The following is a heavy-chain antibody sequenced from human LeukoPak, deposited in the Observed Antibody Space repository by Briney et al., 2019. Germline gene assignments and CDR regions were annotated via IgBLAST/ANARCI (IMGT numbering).Heavy chain of an antibody. V-gene: IGHV3-9*01. J-gene: IGHJ4*02. CDR2: ISWNSGSI. CDR3: AKEDRRGRHFDY. Sequence: GGSLRLSCAASGFTFDDYAMHWVRQAPGKGLEWVSGISWNSGSIGYADSVKGRFTIFRDNAKNSLYLQVNSLRADDTALYYCAKEDRRGRHFDYWGQGTLVTVSS. D-gene: IGHD3-16*01. CDR1: GFTFDDYA.